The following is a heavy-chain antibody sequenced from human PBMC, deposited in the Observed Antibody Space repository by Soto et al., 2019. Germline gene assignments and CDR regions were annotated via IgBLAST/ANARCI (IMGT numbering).Heavy chain of an antibody. CDR1: GGSFSGYY. D-gene: IGHD3-22*01. V-gene: IGHV4-34*01. CDR3: ARLITMIVVVIRDNWFDP. J-gene: IGHJ5*02. Sequence: SETLSLTCAVYGGSFSGYYWSWIRQPPGKGLEWIGEINHSGSTNYNPSLKSLVTISVDTSKNQFSLKLSSVTAADTAVYYCARLITMIVVVIRDNWFDPWGQGTLVTVSS. CDR2: INHSGST.